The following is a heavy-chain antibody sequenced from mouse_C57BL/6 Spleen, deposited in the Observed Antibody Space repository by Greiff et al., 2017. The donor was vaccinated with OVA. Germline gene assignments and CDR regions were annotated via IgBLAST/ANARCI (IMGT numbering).Heavy chain of an antibody. CDR2: IWRGGST. Sequence: QVQLQQSGPGLVQPSQCLSITCTASGFSLTSYGVHWVRQSPGKGLEWLGVIWRGGSTDYNAAFISRLSISKDNSKSQVFFKMNSLQADDTAIYYCAREAGYWGQGTLVTVSA. V-gene: IGHV2-2*01. CDR1: GFSLTSYG. J-gene: IGHJ3*01. CDR3: AREAGY. D-gene: IGHD3-2*02.